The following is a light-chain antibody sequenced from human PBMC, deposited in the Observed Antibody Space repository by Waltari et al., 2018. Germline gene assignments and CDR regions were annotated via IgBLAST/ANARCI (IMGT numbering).Light chain of an antibody. Sequence: EIVLTQSPGTLSLSPGETATLSCRASPSVGRTLAWYQQKPGQAPRLLIYAASTRATGLPDRFSGSGSGTDFRLTISRVEPEDFAVYYCQHYVRLPVTFGQGTTVELK. CDR1: PSVGRT. V-gene: IGKV3-20*01. CDR3: QHYVRLPVT. J-gene: IGKJ1*01. CDR2: AAS.